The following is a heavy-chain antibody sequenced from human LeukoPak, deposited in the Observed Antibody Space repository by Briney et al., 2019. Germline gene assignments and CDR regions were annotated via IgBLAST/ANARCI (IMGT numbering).Heavy chain of an antibody. V-gene: IGHV3-30-3*01. Sequence: GGSLRLSCAASGFTFSSYAMHWVRQAPGKGLEWVAVISYDGSNKYYADSVKGRFTISRDNSKNTLYLQMNSLRAEDTAVYYCARETTPTYYDSSGYYYGYWGQGTLVTVSS. CDR1: GFTFSSYA. CDR3: ARETTPTYYDSSGYYYGY. J-gene: IGHJ4*02. CDR2: ISYDGSNK. D-gene: IGHD3-22*01.